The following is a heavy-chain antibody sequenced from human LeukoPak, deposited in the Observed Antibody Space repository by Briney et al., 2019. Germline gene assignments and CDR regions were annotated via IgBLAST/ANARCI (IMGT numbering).Heavy chain of an antibody. CDR3: ARDSSNVAVD. J-gene: IGHJ4*02. CDR1: DGSISSYC. D-gene: IGHD2/OR15-2a*01. V-gene: IGHV4-59*01. Sequence: SETLSLTCTVSDGSISSYCWSWIRQPPGKGLEWIGYICSSGNSNYNPTLNSRVSMAIDTSKNQFTLRLSSVTAADTAIYYCARDSSNVAVDWGQGTLVTVSP. CDR2: ICSSGNS.